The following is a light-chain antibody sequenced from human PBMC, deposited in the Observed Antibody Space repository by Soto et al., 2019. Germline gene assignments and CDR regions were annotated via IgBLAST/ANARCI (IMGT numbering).Light chain of an antibody. CDR1: QSINNL. CDR2: DVS. V-gene: IGKV1-5*01. Sequence: DVQMTQSPSTLSASVGDRVTITCRASQSINNLFAWYQQKTGKAPKFLIYDVSTLESGVPSRFRGSGSGTEFTITISSLQPADFATYYCQQYDSYPITLGGGTRV. J-gene: IGKJ4*01. CDR3: QQYDSYPIT.